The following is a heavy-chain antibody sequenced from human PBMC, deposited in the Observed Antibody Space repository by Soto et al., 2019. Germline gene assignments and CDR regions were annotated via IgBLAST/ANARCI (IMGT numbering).Heavy chain of an antibody. D-gene: IGHD5-18*01. CDR1: GYSFTSYW. Sequence: GESLKISCKGSGYSFTSYWIGWVRQMPGKGLEWMGIIYPGDSDTRYSPSFQGQVTISADKSISTAYLQWSSLKASDTAMYYCAGGDILAGVRGYSYGPVDYWGQGTLVTVSS. CDR2: IYPGDSDT. J-gene: IGHJ4*02. V-gene: IGHV5-51*01. CDR3: AGGDILAGVRGYSYGPVDY.